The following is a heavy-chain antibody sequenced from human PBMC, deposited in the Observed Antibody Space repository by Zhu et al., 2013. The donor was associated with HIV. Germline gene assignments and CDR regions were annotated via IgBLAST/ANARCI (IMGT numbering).Heavy chain of an antibody. CDR3: ARGGYSYGLDAFDI. CDR2: IYHSGST. Sequence: QVQLQESGPGLVKPSQTLSLTCTVSGGSFSSGNYYWSWIRQHPGKGLEWIGYIYHSGSTYYNPSLKSRVTISVDRSKNQFSLKLSSVTAADTAVYYCARGGYSYGLDAFDIWGQGTMVTVSS. V-gene: IGHV4-30-4*01. CDR1: GGSFSSGNYY. J-gene: IGHJ3*02. D-gene: IGHD5-18*01.